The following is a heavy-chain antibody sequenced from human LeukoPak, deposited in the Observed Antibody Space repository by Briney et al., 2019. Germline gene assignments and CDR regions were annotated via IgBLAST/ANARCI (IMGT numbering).Heavy chain of an antibody. CDR1: GVIFSSCA. D-gene: IGHD1-26*01. CDR3: AKDEPGYSGSWDDAFDI. V-gene: IGHV1-58*01. Sequence: GTSVNVSCKASGVIFSSCAVQWVRQTRGQGLEWIGWIAVGSGDTNYAQKFQDRVTITRDMSTSTVYMELSSVRPEDTALYYCAKDEPGYSGSWDDAFDIWGQGTMVTVSS. J-gene: IGHJ3*02. CDR2: IAVGSGDT.